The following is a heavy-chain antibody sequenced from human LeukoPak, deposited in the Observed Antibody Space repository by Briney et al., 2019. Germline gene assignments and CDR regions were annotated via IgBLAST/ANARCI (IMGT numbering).Heavy chain of an antibody. D-gene: IGHD3-22*01. CDR3: ASVYHYDSSGYNDY. J-gene: IGHJ4*02. CDR2: IYHSGST. V-gene: IGHV4-30-2*01. CDR1: GGSISSGGYS. Sequence: SETLSLTCAVSGGSISSGGYSWSWIRQPPGKGLEWIGYIYHSGSTYYNPSLKSRVTISVDRSKNQFSLKLSSVTAADTAVYYCASVYHYDSSGYNDYWGQGTLVTVSS.